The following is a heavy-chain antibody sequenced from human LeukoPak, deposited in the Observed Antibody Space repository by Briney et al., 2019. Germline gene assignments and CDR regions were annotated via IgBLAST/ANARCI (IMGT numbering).Heavy chain of an antibody. D-gene: IGHD3-22*01. CDR3: AAIGITMIVVVTPDY. CDR2: IYYSGST. J-gene: IGHJ4*02. CDR1: GGSISSSSYY. V-gene: IGHV4-39*01. Sequence: SETLSLTCTVSGGSISSSSYYWGWIRQPPGKGLEWIGSIYYSGSTYYNPSLKSRVTISVDTSKSQFSLKLSSVTAADTAVYYCAAIGITMIVVVTPDYWGQGTLVTVSS.